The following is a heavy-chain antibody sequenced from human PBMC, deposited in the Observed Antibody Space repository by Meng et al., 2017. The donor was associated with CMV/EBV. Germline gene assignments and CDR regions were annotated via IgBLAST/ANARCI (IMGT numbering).Heavy chain of an antibody. CDR3: ARGRLTGTTLYYGMDV. V-gene: IGHV1-18*01. CDR1: GYTFTTFG. Sequence: VKVSCKASGYTFTTFGISWVRQAPGQGLEWMGWISGYNANTKYAQKFQGRVTMTTDTSTSTAYMELRSLRSDDTAVYYCARGRLTGTTLYYGMDVWGQGTTVTVSS. CDR2: ISGYNANT. J-gene: IGHJ6*02. D-gene: IGHD1/OR15-1a*01.